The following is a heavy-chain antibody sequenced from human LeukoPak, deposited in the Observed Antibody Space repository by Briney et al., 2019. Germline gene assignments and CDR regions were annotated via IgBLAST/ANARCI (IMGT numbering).Heavy chain of an antibody. CDR2: TYYRSKWYN. D-gene: IGHD3-10*01. CDR1: GDSVSSNNAA. Sequence: SQTLSLTCAISGDSVSSNNAARNWIRQSPSRGLEWLGRTYYRSKWYNDYAVSVKSRITINPDTSKNQFSLQLNSVTPEDTAWYYCARSSGYFDYWGQGTLVTVSS. V-gene: IGHV6-1*01. CDR3: ARSSGYFDY. J-gene: IGHJ4*02.